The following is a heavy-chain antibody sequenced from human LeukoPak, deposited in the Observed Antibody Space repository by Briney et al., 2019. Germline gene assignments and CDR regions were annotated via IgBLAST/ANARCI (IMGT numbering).Heavy chain of an antibody. CDR2: INPNSGGT. CDR3: ASHEYGSGTYWGPYYMDV. J-gene: IGHJ6*03. Sequence: ASVKVSCKASGYTFTGYYMHWVRQAPGQGLEWMGWINPNSGGTNYAQKFQGRVTMTRDTSISTAYMELSRLRSDDTAVYYRASHEYGSGTYWGPYYMDVWGKGTTVTVSS. D-gene: IGHD3-10*01. V-gene: IGHV1-2*02. CDR1: GYTFTGYY.